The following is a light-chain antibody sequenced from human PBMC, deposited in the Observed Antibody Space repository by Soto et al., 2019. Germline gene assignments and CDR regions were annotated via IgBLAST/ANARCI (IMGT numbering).Light chain of an antibody. Sequence: QSVLTQPASVSGSPGQSITISCTGTSSDVGGYDYVSWYQHHPLKAPKLIIYEVTNRPSGVSSRFSGSKSGNTASLTISGLQAEDDADYYCCSYTGSSGDVFGTGTKVAVL. CDR2: EVT. CDR1: SSDVGGYDY. J-gene: IGLJ1*01. V-gene: IGLV2-14*01. CDR3: CSYTGSSGDV.